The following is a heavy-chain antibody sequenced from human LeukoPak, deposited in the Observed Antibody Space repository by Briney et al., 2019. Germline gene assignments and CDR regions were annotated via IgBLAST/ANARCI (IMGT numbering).Heavy chain of an antibody. Sequence: SLRLSCAASGFTFDAYAMHWVRQAPGKGLGWVSGISWNSGSIGYADSVKGRFTISRDNAKNSLYLQMNRLRAEDTALYYCAKDILSFAFDIWGQGTMVTVSS. V-gene: IGHV3-9*01. CDR1: GFTFDAYA. CDR2: ISWNSGSI. CDR3: AKDILSFAFDI. J-gene: IGHJ3*02.